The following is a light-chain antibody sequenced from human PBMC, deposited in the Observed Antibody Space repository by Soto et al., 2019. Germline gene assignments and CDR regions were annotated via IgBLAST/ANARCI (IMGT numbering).Light chain of an antibody. CDR2: GNS. Sequence: QSVLTQPPSVSGAPGQRVTISCTESSSNIGAHYYIHWYQQLPGTAPKLLIYGNSNRPSGVPDRFSGSKSGTSASLAITGLQAEDEADYYCQSYDSSLSGSVFGGGTKLTVL. CDR1: SSNIGAHYY. V-gene: IGLV1-40*01. CDR3: QSYDSSLSGSV. J-gene: IGLJ3*02.